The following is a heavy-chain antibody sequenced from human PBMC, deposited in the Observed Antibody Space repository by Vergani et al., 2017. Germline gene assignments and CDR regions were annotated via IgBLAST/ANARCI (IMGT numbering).Heavy chain of an antibody. Sequence: QVQLVQSGAEVKKPGASVKVSCTVSGYTLTELSMPWVRPAPGKGLEWMGGFDPEDGETIYAQKFQGRVTMTEDTSTDTAYMELSSLRSEDTDVYYCATDPRYFDWLEGHYWGQGTLVTVSA. CDR3: ATDPRYFDWLEGHY. CDR2: FDPEDGET. CDR1: GYTLTELS. J-gene: IGHJ4*02. V-gene: IGHV1-24*01. D-gene: IGHD3-9*01.